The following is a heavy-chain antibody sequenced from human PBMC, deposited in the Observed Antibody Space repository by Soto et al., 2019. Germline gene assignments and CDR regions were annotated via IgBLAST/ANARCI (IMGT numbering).Heavy chain of an antibody. V-gene: IGHV1-24*01. CDR3: ATGGYDLWAVAGAYYFDY. Sequence: QVQLIQSGAEVKKPGASVKVSCKVSGYTLIELSMHWVRQAPGKGLEWMGGFDPEDGETIYALRFQGRVTMTEDTSTETAYMELTSLRSEDTAVYYCATGGYDLWAVAGAYYFDYWGQGTLVTVSS. D-gene: IGHD6-19*01. CDR2: FDPEDGET. CDR1: GYTLIELS. J-gene: IGHJ4*02.